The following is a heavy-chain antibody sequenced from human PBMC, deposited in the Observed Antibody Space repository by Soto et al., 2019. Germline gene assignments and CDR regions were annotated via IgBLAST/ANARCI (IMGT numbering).Heavy chain of an antibody. Sequence: GGSLRLSCAASGFTFSSYWMHWVRQAPGKGLVWVSRINSDGSSTSYADSVKGRFTISRDNAKNTLYLQMNSLRAEDTAVYYCARRIDPDDYYYGMDVRGQGTTVTVSS. J-gene: IGHJ6*02. CDR3: ARRIDPDDYYYGMDV. D-gene: IGHD2-15*01. CDR2: INSDGSST. CDR1: GFTFSSYW. V-gene: IGHV3-74*01.